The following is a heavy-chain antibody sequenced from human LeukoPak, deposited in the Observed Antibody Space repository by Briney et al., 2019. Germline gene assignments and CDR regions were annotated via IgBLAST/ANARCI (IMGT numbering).Heavy chain of an antibody. V-gene: IGHV4-30-4*01. Sequence: PSEALSLTCTVSGGSIISDDCYGRWIRQPPGGAGEGVAYRYYSGRTYYNPSLKSRVTMSADTSKNQLSLKLSSVTDADTVVYYCDRPYYYDSSIDRWGQGILVTVSS. CDR2: RYYSGRT. D-gene: IGHD3-22*01. CDR3: DRPYYYDSSIDR. J-gene: IGHJ5*02. CDR1: GGSIISDDCY.